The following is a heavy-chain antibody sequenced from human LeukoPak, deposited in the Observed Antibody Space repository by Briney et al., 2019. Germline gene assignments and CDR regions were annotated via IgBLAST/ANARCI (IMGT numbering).Heavy chain of an antibody. CDR1: AFKFRSYA. V-gene: IGHV3-30*03. CDR2: ISYDGSNK. J-gene: IGHJ4*02. CDR3: ATQYSSSDH. D-gene: IGHD6-13*01. Sequence: GGSLRLSCGASAFKFRSYAMHWVRQAPGKGLEWVAVISYDGSNKYYADSVKGRFTISRDNSKNTLYLQMNSLRAEDTAVYYCATQYSSSDHWGQGTLVTVSS.